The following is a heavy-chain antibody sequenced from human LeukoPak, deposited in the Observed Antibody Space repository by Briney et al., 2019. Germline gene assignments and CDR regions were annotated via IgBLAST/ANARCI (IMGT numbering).Heavy chain of an antibody. CDR3: AKDRQWLVVFDY. V-gene: IGHV3-23*01. CDR1: GFTFSSYA. D-gene: IGHD6-19*01. Sequence: GGSLRLSCAASGFTFSSYAMSWVRQAPGKGLEWVSAISGSGGSTYYADSVKGRFTISRDNSKNTLYLQMNSLRVEDTAIYYCAKDRQWLVVFDYWGQGTLVTVSS. J-gene: IGHJ4*02. CDR2: ISGSGGST.